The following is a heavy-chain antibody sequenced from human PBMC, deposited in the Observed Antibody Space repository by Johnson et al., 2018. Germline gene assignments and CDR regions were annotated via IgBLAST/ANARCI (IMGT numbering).Heavy chain of an antibody. D-gene: IGHD3-22*01. J-gene: IGHJ3*02. Sequence: QVQLVQSGGGVVQPGRSLRLSCAASGFTFSSYAMHWVRQAPGKGLEWVAVISYDGSNKYYADSVKGRFTISRDNSKNTLYLQMNSLRAEDTAVYYCARDGRFTYYYDSSGYLTYDAFDIWGQGTMVTVSS. V-gene: IGHV3-30*04. CDR2: ISYDGSNK. CDR1: GFTFSSYA. CDR3: ARDGRFTYYYDSSGYLTYDAFDI.